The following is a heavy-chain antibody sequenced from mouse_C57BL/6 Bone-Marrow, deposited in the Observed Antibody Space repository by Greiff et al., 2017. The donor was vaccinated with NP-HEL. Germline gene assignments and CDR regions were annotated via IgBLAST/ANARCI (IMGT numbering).Heavy chain of an antibody. CDR2: IYPRSGNT. CDR1: GYTFTSYG. CDR3: ARMEYYGSSSYWYFDV. V-gene: IGHV1-81*01. D-gene: IGHD1-1*01. J-gene: IGHJ1*03. Sequence: VQLQQSGAELARPGASVKLSCKASGYTFTSYGISWVKQRTGQGLEWIGEIYPRSGNTYYNETFKGKATLTADKSSSTAYMELRSLTSEDSAVYFCARMEYYGSSSYWYFDVWGTGTTVTVSS.